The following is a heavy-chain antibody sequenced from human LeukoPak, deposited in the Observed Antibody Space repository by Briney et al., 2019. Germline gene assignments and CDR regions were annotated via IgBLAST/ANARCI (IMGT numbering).Heavy chain of an antibody. CDR2: INPNYHVT. CDR1: GFTFTDYY. D-gene: IGHD6-13*01. J-gene: IGHJ6*03. Sequence: ASVKVSCKTSGFTFTDYYMHWVRQAPGQGLEGLGWINPNYHVTNYAQNFQGRVSMTSDTSISTAFLELSGLRSNDTAVYFCARQQMTAFPNYYYCLYVWGQGTTVTVSS. CDR3: ARQQMTAFPNYYYCLYV. V-gene: IGHV1-2*02.